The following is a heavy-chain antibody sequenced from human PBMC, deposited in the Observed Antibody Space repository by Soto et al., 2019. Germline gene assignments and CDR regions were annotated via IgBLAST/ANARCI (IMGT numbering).Heavy chain of an antibody. J-gene: IGHJ6*03. CDR3: ARATPYYYYYMDV. Sequence: EVQLVESGGGLVKPGGSLRLSCAASGFTFSSYSMNWVRQAPGKGLEWVSSISSSSSYIYYADSVKGRFTISSDNAKNSLYLQKNSLRAEDTDVYYCARATPYYYYYMDVWGQGTTVTVYS. V-gene: IGHV3-21*01. CDR1: GFTFSSYS. CDR2: ISSSSSYI.